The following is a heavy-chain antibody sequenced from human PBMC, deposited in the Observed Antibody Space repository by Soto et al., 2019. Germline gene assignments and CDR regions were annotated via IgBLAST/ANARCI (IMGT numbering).Heavy chain of an antibody. CDR3: AAPPPDYYDSSGYYYD. Sequence: GASVKVSCKASGFTFTSSAVQWVRQARGQRLEWIGWVVVGSGNTNYAQKFQERVTITRDMSTSTAYMELSSLRSEDTAVYYCAAPPPDYYDSSGYYYDWGQGTLVTVSS. J-gene: IGHJ4*02. D-gene: IGHD3-22*01. CDR1: GFTFTSSA. CDR2: VVVGSGNT. V-gene: IGHV1-58*01.